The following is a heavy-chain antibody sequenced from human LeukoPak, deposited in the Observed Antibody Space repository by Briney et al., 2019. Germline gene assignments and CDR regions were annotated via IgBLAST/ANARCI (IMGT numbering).Heavy chain of an antibody. J-gene: IGHJ4*02. CDR2: IKQDGSEQ. D-gene: IGHD4-11*01. Sequence: GSLRLFCATSGFNLSSYWMSLVRQAPGERLEWVANIKQDGSEQYYVDSVKGRFTISRDNAKNSLFLQMNSLRGEDTAVYYCTREYLTVSYFDYWGQGTLVTVSS. V-gene: IGHV3-7*05. CDR3: TREYLTVSYFDY. CDR1: GFNLSSYW.